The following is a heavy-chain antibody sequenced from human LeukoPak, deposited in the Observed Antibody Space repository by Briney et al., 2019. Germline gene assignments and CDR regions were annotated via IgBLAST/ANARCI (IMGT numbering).Heavy chain of an antibody. V-gene: IGHV3-11*06. D-gene: IGHD6-19*01. CDR1: GFTFSDYY. CDR2: ITPTGSET. CDR3: ARDMGGSGLQNSRDY. J-gene: IGHJ4*02. Sequence: PGGSLRLSCAASGFTFSDYYMNWIRQTPGKGLEWVSYITPTGSETNYADSVKGRFTISRDNAKNLLYLQMNSLRAEDTAVYYCARDMGGSGLQNSRDYWGQGTLVTVSS.